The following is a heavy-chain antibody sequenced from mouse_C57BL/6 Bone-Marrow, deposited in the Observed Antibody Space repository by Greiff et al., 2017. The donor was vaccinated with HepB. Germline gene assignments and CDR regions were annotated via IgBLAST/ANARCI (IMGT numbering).Heavy chain of an antibody. CDR3: AREVLEMDY. CDR2: INPYNGGT. J-gene: IGHJ4*01. Sequence: EVQLQQSGPVLVKPGASVKMSCKASGYTFTDYYMNWVKQSHGKSLEWIGVINPYNGGTSYNQKFKGKATLTVDKSSSTAYMELNSLTSEDSAVYYCAREVLEMDYWGQGTSVTVSS. V-gene: IGHV1-19*01. D-gene: IGHD1-1*01. CDR1: GYTFTDYY.